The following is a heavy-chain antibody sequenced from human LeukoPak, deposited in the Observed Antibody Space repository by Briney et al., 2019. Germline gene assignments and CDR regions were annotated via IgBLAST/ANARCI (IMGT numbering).Heavy chain of an antibody. CDR2: ISAYNGNT. V-gene: IGHV1-18*01. J-gene: IGHJ6*03. Sequence: ASVKVSCKASGYTFTSYGISWVRQAPGQGLEWMGWISAYNGNTNYAQKLQGRVTMTTDTSTSTAYMELRSLRSDDTAVYYCARASRWMATIWSVYYYYYMDVWGKGTTVSISS. CDR1: GYTFTSYG. D-gene: IGHD5-24*01. CDR3: ARASRWMATIWSVYYYYYMDV.